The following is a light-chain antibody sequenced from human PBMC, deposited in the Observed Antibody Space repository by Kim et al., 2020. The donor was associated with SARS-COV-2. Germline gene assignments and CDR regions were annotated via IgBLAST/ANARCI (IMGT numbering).Light chain of an antibody. CDR3: QQYNNWPYT. CDR2: GAS. Sequence: SVPPGERATLSCRASQSVSSNLAWYQQKPGQAPRLLSYGASTRATGIPARFSGSGSGTEFTLTISSLQSEDFAVYYCQQYNNWPYTFGQGTKLEI. CDR1: QSVSSN. V-gene: IGKV3-15*01. J-gene: IGKJ2*01.